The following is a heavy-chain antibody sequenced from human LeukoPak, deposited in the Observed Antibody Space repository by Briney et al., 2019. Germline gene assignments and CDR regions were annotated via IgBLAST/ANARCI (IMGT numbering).Heavy chain of an antibody. CDR2: ISPNSGGT. Sequence: ASVKLSCKASGYRFTDHYMQWVRQAPGQGLEWMGWISPNSGGTLYAQKFQGRVSLTRDTSITTVYMELSNLRPDDTAVYYGARVGLSYYASGRGMVDPWGQGTLVTVSP. CDR3: ARVGLSYYASGRGMVDP. J-gene: IGHJ5*01. CDR1: GYRFTDHY. V-gene: IGHV1-2*02. D-gene: IGHD3-10*01.